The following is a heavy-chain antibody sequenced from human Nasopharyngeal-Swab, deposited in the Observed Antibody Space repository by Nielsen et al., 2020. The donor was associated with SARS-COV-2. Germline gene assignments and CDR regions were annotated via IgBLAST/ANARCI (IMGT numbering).Heavy chain of an antibody. J-gene: IGHJ6*03. D-gene: IGHD6-13*01. Sequence: WVRQAPGQRLEWMGWINAGNGNTKYSQKFQGRVTITRDTPASTAYMELSSLRSEDTAVYYCASSTAAGTNYYYYYMDVWGKGTTVTRLL. CDR2: INAGNGNT. CDR3: ASSTAAGTNYYYYYMDV. V-gene: IGHV1-3*01.